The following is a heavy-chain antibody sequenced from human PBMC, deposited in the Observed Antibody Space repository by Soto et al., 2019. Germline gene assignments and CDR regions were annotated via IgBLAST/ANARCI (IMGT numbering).Heavy chain of an antibody. D-gene: IGHD6-13*01. CDR2: MNPNSGNT. V-gene: IGHV1-8*01. J-gene: IGHJ6*02. CDR3: ARGFSSSWYIGKDYYGMDV. CDR1: GYTFTSYD. Sequence: ASVKVSCKASGYTFTSYDINWVRQATGQGLEWMGWMNPNSGNTGYAQKFQGRVTMTRNTSISTAYMELSSLRSEDTAVYYCARGFSSSWYIGKDYYGMDVWGQGTTVTVSS.